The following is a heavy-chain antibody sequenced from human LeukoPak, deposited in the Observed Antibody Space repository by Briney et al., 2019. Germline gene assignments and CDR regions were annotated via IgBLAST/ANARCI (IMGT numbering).Heavy chain of an antibody. CDR3: ARGRGGSCYSVCDYYYGMDV. D-gene: IGHD2-15*01. CDR1: GGSISSGDYY. V-gene: IGHV4-30-4*01. J-gene: IGHJ6*02. Sequence: PSQTLSLTCTVSGGSISSGDYYWSWIRQPPGKGLEWIGYIYYSGSTYCNPSLKSRVTISVDTSKNQFSLKLSSVTAADTAVYYCARGRGGSCYSVCDYYYGMDVWGQGTTVTVSS. CDR2: IYYSGST.